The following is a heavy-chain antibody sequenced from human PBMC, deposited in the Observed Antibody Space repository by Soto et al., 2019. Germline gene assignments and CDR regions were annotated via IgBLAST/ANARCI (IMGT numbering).Heavy chain of an antibody. CDR2: VYYSGSI. V-gene: IGHV4-59*12. Sequence: SETLSLTCTVSGGSISTYYLTWIRQPPGKGLECVGSVYYSGSINYNPSLKSRVTISVDMSKNQFSLKLSSVTAADTAVYYCARDRVESGYPEYFQHWGQGTLVTVSS. CDR3: ARDRVESGYPEYFQH. CDR1: GGSISTYY. D-gene: IGHD3-22*01. J-gene: IGHJ1*01.